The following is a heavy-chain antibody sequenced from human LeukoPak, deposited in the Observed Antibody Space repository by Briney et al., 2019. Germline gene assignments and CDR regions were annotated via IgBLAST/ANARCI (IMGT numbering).Heavy chain of an antibody. V-gene: IGHV3-30*18. J-gene: IGHJ5*02. CDR1: GFTFRNYW. D-gene: IGHD3-10*01. CDR2: VLCNGNK. Sequence: PGGSLRLSCAASGFTFRNYWMGWVRQAPGKGLEWVATVLCNGNKHYGDSVKDRFTISRDVSKNTLDLQMNSLRPEDTAIYYCAKGGVPGTENWFGPWGQGTLVTVSS. CDR3: AKGGVPGTENWFGP.